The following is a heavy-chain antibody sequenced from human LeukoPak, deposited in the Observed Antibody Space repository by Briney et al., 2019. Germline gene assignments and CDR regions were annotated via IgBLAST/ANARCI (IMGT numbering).Heavy chain of an antibody. CDR1: GGSISSGSYY. CDR2: INHSGST. V-gene: IGHV4-39*07. CDR3: ARVGIAVAGDFDY. Sequence: PSQTLSLTCTVSGGSISSGSYYWSWIRQPPGKGLEWIGEINHSGSTNYNPSLKSRVTISVDTSKNQFSLKLSSVTAADTAVYYCARVGIAVAGDFDYWGQGTLVTVSS. J-gene: IGHJ4*02. D-gene: IGHD6-19*01.